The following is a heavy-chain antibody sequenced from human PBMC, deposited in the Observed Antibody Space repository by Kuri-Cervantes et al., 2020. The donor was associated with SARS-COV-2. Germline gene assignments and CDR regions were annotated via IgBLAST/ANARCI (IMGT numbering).Heavy chain of an antibody. Sequence: GESLKIPCAASGFTFSSYWMHWVRQAPGKGLEWVSAISGSGGSTYYADSVKGRFTISRDNSKNTLYLQMNSLRAEDTAVFYCARAGLGSSGAFDIWGQGTMVTVSS. CDR3: ARAGLGSSGAFDI. D-gene: IGHD6-6*01. J-gene: IGHJ3*02. CDR1: GFTFSSYW. V-gene: IGHV3-23*01. CDR2: ISGSGGST.